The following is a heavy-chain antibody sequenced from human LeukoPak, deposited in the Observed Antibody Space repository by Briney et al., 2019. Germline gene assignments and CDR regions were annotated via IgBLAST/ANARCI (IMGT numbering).Heavy chain of an antibody. J-gene: IGHJ4*02. D-gene: IGHD6-19*01. Sequence: GGSLRLFCAASGLTFSSYWMHWVRQAPGKGLVWVSRVNSDGSSTTYADSVKGRFTISRDNAKNTLYLQMNSLRAEGTAVYYCARGSTQYSSGWYGLDYWGQGTLVTVSS. CDR3: ARGSTQYSSGWYGLDY. V-gene: IGHV3-74*01. CDR1: GLTFSSYW. CDR2: VNSDGSST.